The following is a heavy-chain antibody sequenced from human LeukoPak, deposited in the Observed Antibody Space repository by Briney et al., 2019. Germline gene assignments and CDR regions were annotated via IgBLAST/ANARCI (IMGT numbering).Heavy chain of an antibody. CDR1: GYSISSGYY. CDR2: IYHSGST. V-gene: IGHV4-38-2*01. D-gene: IGHD6-13*01. Sequence: KASETLSLTCAVSGYSISSGYYWGWIRQPPGKGLEWIGSIYHSGSTYYNPSLESRVTISVDTSKNQFSLKLSSVTAADTAVYYCARGGYSSSWPYYYYYYMDVWGKGTTVTVSS. J-gene: IGHJ6*03. CDR3: ARGGYSSSWPYYYYYYMDV.